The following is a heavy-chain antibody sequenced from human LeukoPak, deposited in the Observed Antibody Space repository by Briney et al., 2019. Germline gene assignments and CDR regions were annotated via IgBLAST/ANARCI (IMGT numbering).Heavy chain of an antibody. V-gene: IGHV1-69*13. CDR1: GYTFTSYG. J-gene: IGHJ4*02. CDR3: ARSADNWNDVVY. Sequence: ASVKVSCKASGYTFTSYGISWVRQAPGQGLEWMGGIIPIFGTANYAQKFQGRVTITADESTSTAYMELSSLRSEDTAVYYCARSADNWNDVVYWGQGTLVTVSS. D-gene: IGHD1-20*01. CDR2: IIPIFGTA.